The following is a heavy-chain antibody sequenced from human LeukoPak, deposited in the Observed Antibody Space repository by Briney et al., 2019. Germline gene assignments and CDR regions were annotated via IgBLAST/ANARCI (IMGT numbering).Heavy chain of an antibody. CDR2: INPNSGGT. CDR3: ARPTDSGYDSDAFDI. CDR1: GYAFTGCY. Sequence: ASVKVSCKASGYAFTGCYMHWVRQAPGQGLEWMGWINPNSGGTNYAQKFQGRVTMTRDTSISTAYMELSRLRSDDTAVYYCARPTDSGYDSDAFDIWGQGTMVTVSS. D-gene: IGHD5-12*01. J-gene: IGHJ3*02. V-gene: IGHV1-2*02.